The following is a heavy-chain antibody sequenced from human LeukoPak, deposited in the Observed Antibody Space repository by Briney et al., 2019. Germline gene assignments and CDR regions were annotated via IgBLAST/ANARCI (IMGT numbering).Heavy chain of an antibody. Sequence: ASVKVSCKASGYTFTGYYTHWVRQAPGQGLEWMGWINPNSGGTNYAQKFQGRVTMTRDTSISTAYMELSRLRSDDTAVYYCARGVENDSSGYYYDYFDYWGQGTLVTVSS. D-gene: IGHD3-22*01. CDR1: GYTFTGYY. V-gene: IGHV1-2*02. CDR3: ARGVENDSSGYYYDYFDY. CDR2: INPNSGGT. J-gene: IGHJ4*02.